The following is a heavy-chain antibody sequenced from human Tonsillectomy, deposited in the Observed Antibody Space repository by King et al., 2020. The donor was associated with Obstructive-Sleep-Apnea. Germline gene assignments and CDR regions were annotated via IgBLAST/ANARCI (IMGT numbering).Heavy chain of an antibody. CDR1: GFTFTNSA. CDR2: IVVGSGKP. CDR3: AADMGDYYDSSGYFESGHYY. V-gene: IGHV1-58*02. J-gene: IGHJ4*02. Sequence: QLVESGPEVKKPGTSVKVSCKASGFTFTNSAMQWVRQARGQRLEWIGWIVVGSGKPNCAQKFQERVTITRDMSTGTAYMELSSLRSEETAVYYCAADMGDYYDSSGYFESGHYYWGQGTLVTVSS. D-gene: IGHD3-22*01.